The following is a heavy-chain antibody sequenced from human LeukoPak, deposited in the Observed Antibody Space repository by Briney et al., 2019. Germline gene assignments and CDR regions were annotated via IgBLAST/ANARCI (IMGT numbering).Heavy chain of an antibody. CDR1: GYTFTSYY. D-gene: IGHD2-2*01. V-gene: IGHV1-46*01. J-gene: IGHJ3*02. CDR3: ARDVGCSSTSCYVDAFDI. CDR2: INPTCGST. Sequence: ASVKVSCKASGYTFTSYYMHWVRQAPGQGLEWMGIINPTCGSTSYAQKFQGRVTMTRDTSTSTVYMELSSLRSEDTAVYYCARDVGCSSTSCYVDAFDIWGQGTMVAVSS.